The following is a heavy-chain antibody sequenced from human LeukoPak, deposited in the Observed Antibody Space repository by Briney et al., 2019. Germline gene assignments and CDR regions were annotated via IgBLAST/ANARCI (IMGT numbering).Heavy chain of an antibody. J-gene: IGHJ3*02. Sequence: SETLSLTCTVSGGSISRYYWSWLRPPPGKGPDGIGEINQSGSSNYNPSLKSRVTISVDTSKNQFSLKLSSVTAADTAVYYCARGRPTRYGSGSYYNVRGAFDIWGQGTMVTVSS. D-gene: IGHD3-10*01. CDR3: ARGRPTRYGSGSYYNVRGAFDI. CDR2: INQSGSS. CDR1: GGSISRYY. V-gene: IGHV4-34*01.